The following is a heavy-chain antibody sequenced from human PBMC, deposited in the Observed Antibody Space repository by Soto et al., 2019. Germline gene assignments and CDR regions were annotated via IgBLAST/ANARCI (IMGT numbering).Heavy chain of an antibody. CDR2: ISDSGGDK. D-gene: IGHD5-12*01. CDR3: AKDRGYTGYDFGYCFDH. J-gene: IGHJ4*02. V-gene: IGHV3-23*01. CDR1: GFTFSSYA. Sequence: GGSLRLSCAASGFTFSSYAMHWVRQAPGKGLEWVSSISDSGGDKYYAGSVKGRFTISRDISKNTLSLQMDSLRAEDTAVYYCAKDRGYTGYDFGYCFDHWGRGSLVTVS.